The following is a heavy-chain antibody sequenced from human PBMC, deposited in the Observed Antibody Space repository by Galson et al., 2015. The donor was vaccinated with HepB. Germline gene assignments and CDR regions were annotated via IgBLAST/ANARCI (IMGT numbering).Heavy chain of an antibody. CDR3: ARAHYRGMDV. CDR1: GFIFSNRD. V-gene: IGHV3-23*01. D-gene: IGHD3-16*02. CDR2: IRGTGDST. J-gene: IGHJ6*02. Sequence: SLRLSCAASGFIFSNRDMNWVRQAPGKGLQWVSTIRGTGDSTYYADSVKGRFTISRDNSNNILYLQLNSLRVKDTAVYYCARAHYRGMDVWGQGTTVIVSS.